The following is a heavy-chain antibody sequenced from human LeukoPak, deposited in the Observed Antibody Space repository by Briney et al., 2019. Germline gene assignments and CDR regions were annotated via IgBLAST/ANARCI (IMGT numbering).Heavy chain of an antibody. CDR1: GFTFDDYA. Sequence: ALRLSCAASGFTFDDYAMHWVRQAPGKGLEWVSGISWNSGSICYAGSVKGRFTISRDNAKNSLYLQMNSLRAEDTALYYCAKVAAAVYYYYGMDVWGQGTTVTVSS. J-gene: IGHJ6*02. D-gene: IGHD6-13*01. V-gene: IGHV3-9*01. CDR3: AKVAAAVYYYYGMDV. CDR2: ISWNSGSI.